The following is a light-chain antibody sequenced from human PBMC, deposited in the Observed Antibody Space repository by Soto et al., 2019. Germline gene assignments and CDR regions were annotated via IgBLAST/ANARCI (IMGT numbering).Light chain of an antibody. J-gene: IGLJ3*02. Sequence: QSALTQPPSASGSPGQSVTISCTGTSSDVGGYNYVSCYQQHPGKAPKLMIYEVSKRPSGVPDRFSGSKSGSTASLTVSGLQAEDEADYYCSSFAGSNPPWVFGGGTKLTVL. CDR1: SSDVGGYNY. CDR3: SSFAGSNPPWV. CDR2: EVS. V-gene: IGLV2-8*01.